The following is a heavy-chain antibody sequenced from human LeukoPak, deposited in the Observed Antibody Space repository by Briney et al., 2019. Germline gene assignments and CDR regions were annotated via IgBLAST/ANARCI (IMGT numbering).Heavy chain of an antibody. CDR3: ARDWTQYYDFWSAPEPYFDY. V-gene: IGHV3-30*04. Sequence: GSLRLSCAASGFTFSSYAMHWVRQAPGKGLEWVAVISYDGSNKYYADSVKGRFTISRDNSKNTLYLQMNSLRAEDTAVYYCARDWTQYYDFWSAPEPYFDYWGQGTLVTVSS. J-gene: IGHJ4*02. CDR2: ISYDGSNK. CDR1: GFTFSSYA. D-gene: IGHD3-3*01.